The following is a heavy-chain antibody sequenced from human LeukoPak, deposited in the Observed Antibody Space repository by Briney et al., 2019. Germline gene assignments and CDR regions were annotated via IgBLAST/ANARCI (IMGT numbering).Heavy chain of an antibody. V-gene: IGHV3-23*01. Sequence: PVGSLRLSCASSGFTFSRYAMSWVRQAPGKGLEWVSAISGPGGRTYYADSVRGRFTISRDNSKNTLHLQMNSLRAEDTAIYYCAKEVESTGFFDYWGQGALVTVSS. CDR3: AKEVESTGFFDY. CDR1: GFTFSRYA. D-gene: IGHD2-2*01. CDR2: ISGPGGRT. J-gene: IGHJ4*02.